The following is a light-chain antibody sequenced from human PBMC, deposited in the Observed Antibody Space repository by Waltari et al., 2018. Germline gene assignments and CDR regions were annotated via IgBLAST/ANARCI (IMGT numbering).Light chain of an antibody. CDR3: QKYGTLPAT. J-gene: IGKJ1*01. Sequence: DIFLTPSPGTLSLSPGGGATLSCRARQSISRFLDWYQQKPGQAPRLLIYDASTRATGIPDRFSGSGSGTDFSLTISRLEPEDFAVYYCQKYGTLPATFGQGTKVEIK. V-gene: IGKV3-20*01. CDR1: QSISRF. CDR2: DAS.